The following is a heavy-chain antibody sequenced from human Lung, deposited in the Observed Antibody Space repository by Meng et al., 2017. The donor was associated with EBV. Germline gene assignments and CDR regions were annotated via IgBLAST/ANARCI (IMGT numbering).Heavy chain of an antibody. J-gene: IGHJ4*02. CDR2: ISTYNGNT. CDR1: GYTFTSYG. CDR3: AREADGATFDY. Sequence: VQLVQSWAEVKKAWASVKVSRKASGYTFTSYGLSWVRQAPGQGLEWMGWISTYNGNTNYAQKLQGRVTMTTDTSTSTAYMELRSLRSDDTAVYYCAREADGATFDYWGQGTLVTVSS. D-gene: IGHD1-26*01. V-gene: IGHV1-18*01.